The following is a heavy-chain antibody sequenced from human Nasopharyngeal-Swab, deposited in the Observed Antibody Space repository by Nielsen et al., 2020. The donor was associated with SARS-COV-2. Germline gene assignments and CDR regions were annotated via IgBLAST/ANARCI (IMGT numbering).Heavy chain of an antibody. CDR2: IYYSGST. CDR1: GGSISSSSYY. Sequence: SETLSLTCTVSGGSISSSSYYWGWIRQPPGKGLEWIGSIYYSGSTYYNPSLKSRVTISVDMSKNQFSLKLSSVTAADTAVYYCARQDGVVTPYYYYYGMDVWGQGTTVTVSS. CDR3: ARQDGVVTPYYYYYGMDV. D-gene: IGHD2-21*02. V-gene: IGHV4-39*01. J-gene: IGHJ6*02.